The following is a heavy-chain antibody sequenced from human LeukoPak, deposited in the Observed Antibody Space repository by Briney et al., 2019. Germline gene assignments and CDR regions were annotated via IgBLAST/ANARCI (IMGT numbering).Heavy chain of an antibody. CDR2: IRFTGSYI. CDR3: VRDLGGRSGH. D-gene: IGHD1-26*01. V-gene: IGHV3-21*01. Sequence: GGSLRLSCAASGFTFSSYSMNWVRQAPGRGLEWVSSIRFTGSYIYYADSVKGRSTISRDNAKNTLYLQMNSLRAEDTAVYYCVRDLGGRSGHWGQGTLVTVSS. CDR1: GFTFSSYS. J-gene: IGHJ4*02.